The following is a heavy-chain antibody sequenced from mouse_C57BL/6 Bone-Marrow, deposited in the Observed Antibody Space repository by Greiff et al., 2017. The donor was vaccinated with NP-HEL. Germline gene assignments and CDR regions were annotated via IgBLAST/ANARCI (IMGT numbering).Heavy chain of an antibody. J-gene: IGHJ3*01. V-gene: IGHV1-80*01. CDR1: GYAFSSYW. Sequence: VQRVESGAELVKPGASVKISCKASGYAFSSYWLNWVKQRPGKGLEWIGQIYPGDGDTHYNGKFKSKATLTADKSSSTAYMQLSSLTSEDSAVYFCARGTRDSNSFAYWGQGTLVTVSA. D-gene: IGHD2-5*01. CDR3: ARGTRDSNSFAY. CDR2: IYPGDGDT.